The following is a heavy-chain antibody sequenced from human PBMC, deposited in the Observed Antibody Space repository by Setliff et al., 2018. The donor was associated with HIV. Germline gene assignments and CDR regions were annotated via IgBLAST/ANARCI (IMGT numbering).Heavy chain of an antibody. CDR3: VSQYGSGSYLNY. CDR2: NYYSGTT. D-gene: IGHD3-10*01. Sequence: SETLSLTCTVSGASISRNSHYWGWIRRPPGKGLEWMGCNYYSGTTYHNPSLRSRVTISLDTSRNQFSMDLISVIAAETAVYFCVSQYGSGSYLNYWSQGTLVTVSS. CDR1: GASISRNSHY. V-gene: IGHV4-39*07. J-gene: IGHJ4*02.